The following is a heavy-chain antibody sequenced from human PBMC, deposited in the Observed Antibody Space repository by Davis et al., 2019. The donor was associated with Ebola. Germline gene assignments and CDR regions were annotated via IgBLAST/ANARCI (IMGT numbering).Heavy chain of an antibody. CDR3: ANSIVGARNAFDI. CDR2: ITGSGGTT. J-gene: IGHJ3*02. V-gene: IGHV3-23*01. D-gene: IGHD1-26*01. CDR1: GFTFSSYS. Sequence: PGGSLRLSCAASGFTFSSYSMNWVRQAPGKGLEWVSAITGSGGTTFYTDSVKGRFTISRDNSKNTLYLQMNSLRAEDTAVYYCANSIVGARNAFDIWGQGTMVTVSS.